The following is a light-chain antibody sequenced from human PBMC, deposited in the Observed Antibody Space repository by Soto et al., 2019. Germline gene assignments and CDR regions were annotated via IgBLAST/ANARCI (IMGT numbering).Light chain of an antibody. V-gene: IGKV3-11*01. CDR2: DTS. CDR1: QSIAIY. CDR3: QQRSSWPLT. J-gene: IGKJ4*01. Sequence: EIVLTQSPATLSLSPGERATLSCRASQSIAIYLAWYQQKPGQAPRLLIYDTSNRAPGIPARFSGSGSGTDFTLTISSLEPEDFAVYYCQQRSSWPLTFGGGTKVETK.